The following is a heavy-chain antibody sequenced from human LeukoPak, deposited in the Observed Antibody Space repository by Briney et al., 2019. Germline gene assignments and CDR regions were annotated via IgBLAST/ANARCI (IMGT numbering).Heavy chain of an antibody. Sequence: GGSLRLSCAASGFTFSSYSMNWVRQAPGKGLEWVSSISSSSSYIYYADSVKGRFTISRDNAKNSLYLQMNSLRAEDTAVYYCARNPLGDYGSGTASNWGQGTLVTVSS. J-gene: IGHJ4*02. CDR3: ARNPLGDYGSGTASN. D-gene: IGHD3-10*01. CDR1: GFTFSSYS. CDR2: ISSSSSYI. V-gene: IGHV3-21*01.